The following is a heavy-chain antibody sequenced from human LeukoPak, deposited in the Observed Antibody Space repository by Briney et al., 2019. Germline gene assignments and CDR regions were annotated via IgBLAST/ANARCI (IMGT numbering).Heavy chain of an antibody. CDR1: GFTFGSYA. CDR2: IYYDGSNA. CDR3: ARSHRDRGDFGY. Sequence: GGSLRLSCAASGFTFGSYAMHWVRQAPGKGLEWVTFIYYDGSNAYYADSVKGRFTISRDNSKNTLYLHMNTLRAEDTAVYYCARSHRDRGDFGYWGQGTLVTVSS. J-gene: IGHJ4*02. D-gene: IGHD1-26*01. V-gene: IGHV3-33*01.